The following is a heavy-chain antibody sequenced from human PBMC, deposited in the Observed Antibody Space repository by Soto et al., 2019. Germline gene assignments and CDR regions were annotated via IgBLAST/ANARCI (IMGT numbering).Heavy chain of an antibody. D-gene: IGHD3-10*01. J-gene: IGHJ4*02. CDR1: GGTFSSYA. V-gene: IGHV1-8*02. CDR2: MNPNSGNT. Sequence: ASVKVSCKASGGTFSSYAISWVRQATGQGLEWMGWMNPNSGNTGYVQKFQGRLTMTRNTSISTAYMELSSLRSEDTAVYYCARGEPYGSGAPADYWGQGTLVTVSS. CDR3: ARGEPYGSGAPADY.